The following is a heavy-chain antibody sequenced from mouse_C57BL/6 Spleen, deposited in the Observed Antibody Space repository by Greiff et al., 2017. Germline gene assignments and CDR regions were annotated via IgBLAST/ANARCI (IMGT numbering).Heavy chain of an antibody. J-gene: IGHJ4*01. Sequence: QVQLQQPGAELVRPGSSVKLSCKASGYTFTSYWMHWVKQRPIQGLEWIGNIDPSDSETHYNQKFKDKATLTVDKSSSTAYMQLSSLTSEDSAVYYCARTVVAHYAMDYWGQGTSVTVSS. CDR3: ARTVVAHYAMDY. CDR2: IDPSDSET. V-gene: IGHV1-52*01. CDR1: GYTFTSYW. D-gene: IGHD1-1*01.